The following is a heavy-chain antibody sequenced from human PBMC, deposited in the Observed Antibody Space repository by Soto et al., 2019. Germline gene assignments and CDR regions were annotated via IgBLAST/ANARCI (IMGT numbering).Heavy chain of an antibody. Sequence: GASVKVSCKASGYTLTSYALHWVRQAPGQRLEWMGWINAGNGNTKYSQKFQGSVTISRDTSASTAYMELSSLRSEDTAVYYCARADILTGSLDYWGQGTLVTVSS. CDR3: ARADILTGSLDY. D-gene: IGHD3-9*01. CDR1: GYTLTSYA. V-gene: IGHV1-3*01. J-gene: IGHJ4*02. CDR2: INAGNGNT.